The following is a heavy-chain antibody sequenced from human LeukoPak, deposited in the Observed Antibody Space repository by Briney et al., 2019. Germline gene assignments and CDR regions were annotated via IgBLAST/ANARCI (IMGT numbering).Heavy chain of an antibody. CDR1: GYTFTSYD. V-gene: IGHV1-8*03. D-gene: IGHD3-22*01. J-gene: IGHJ4*02. CDR3: AVDSSGYYLPFDY. CDR2: MNPNSGNT. Sequence: ASVRVSCKASGYTFTSYDINWVRQATGQGLEWMGWMNPNSGNTGYAQKFQGRVTITRNTSISTAYMELSSLRSEDTAVYYCAVDSSGYYLPFDYWGQGTLVTVSS.